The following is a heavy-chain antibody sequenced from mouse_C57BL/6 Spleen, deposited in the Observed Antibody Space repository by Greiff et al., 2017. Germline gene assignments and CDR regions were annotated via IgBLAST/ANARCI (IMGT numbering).Heavy chain of an antibody. CDR3: AREAQATDYYAMDY. D-gene: IGHD3-2*02. CDR2: IHPNSGST. Sequence: QVQLQQPGAELVKPGASVKLSCKASGYTFTSYWMHWVKQRPGQGLEWIGMIHPNSGSTNYNEKFKSKATLTVDKSSSTAYMQLSSLTSEDSAVYYCAREAQATDYYAMDYWGQGTSVTVSS. J-gene: IGHJ4*01. V-gene: IGHV1-64*01. CDR1: GYTFTSYW.